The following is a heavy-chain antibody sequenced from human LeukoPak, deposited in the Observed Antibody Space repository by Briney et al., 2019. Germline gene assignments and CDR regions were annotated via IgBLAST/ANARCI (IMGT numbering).Heavy chain of an antibody. CDR3: ARAMGGFLEWTPLDY. Sequence: SETLSLTCTLCARSISSYCWSCIRRPPVKEQDWIWYIYCRGSTNYNPSLKTRVTIPVDTSKIQLSLKLSSVTAADTAVYYCARAMGGFLEWTPLDYWGQGTLVTVSS. CDR2: IYCRGST. CDR1: ARSISSYC. J-gene: IGHJ4*02. D-gene: IGHD3-3*01. V-gene: IGHV4-59*01.